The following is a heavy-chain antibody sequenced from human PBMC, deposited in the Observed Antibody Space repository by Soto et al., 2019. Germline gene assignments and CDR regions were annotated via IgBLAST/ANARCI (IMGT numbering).Heavy chain of an antibody. CDR1: GFTFSSYG. D-gene: IGHD4-17*01. CDR2: ISYDGSNK. V-gene: IGHV3-30*18. J-gene: IGHJ6*02. Sequence: PAWSMRLSCAASGFTFSSYGMHWVRQAPGKGLEWVAVISYDGSNKYYADSVKGRFTISRDNSKNTLYLQMNSLRAEDTAVYYFAKAVPGYGDYITPRSLGGGDVWGQG. CDR3: AKAVPGYGDYITPRSLGGGDV.